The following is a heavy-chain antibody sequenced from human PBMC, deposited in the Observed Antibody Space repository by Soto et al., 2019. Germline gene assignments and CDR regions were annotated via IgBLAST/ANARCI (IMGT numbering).Heavy chain of an antibody. V-gene: IGHV3-21*01. D-gene: IGHD6-6*01. CDR1: GFSFNTYS. J-gene: IGHJ5*02. CDR3: ARDTTKYSSSSRGGFDP. CDR2: ISSGSTYI. Sequence: EVQLLESGGGLVQPGGSLRLSCAASGFSFNTYSMNWVRQAPGKGLEWVSSISSGSTYIYYADSLKGRFTISRDNAKNSLYLQMNSLRAEDTAVYYCARDTTKYSSSSRGGFDPWGQGTLVTVSS.